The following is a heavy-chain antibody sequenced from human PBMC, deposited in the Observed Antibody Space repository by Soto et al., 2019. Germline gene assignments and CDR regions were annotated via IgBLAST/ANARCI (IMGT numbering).Heavy chain of an antibody. CDR2: ISYSGTT. J-gene: IGHJ5*02. CDR1: GGSISSSNYY. V-gene: IGHV4-39*01. Sequence: SETLSLTCTVSGGSISSSNYYWGWIRQPPGKGLQWIGSISYSGTTFYNPSLKSRVTISVDTSKNQFSLKLNSVTPDDTAVYYCVRLIGNSWLDTWGQGTLVTVSS. CDR3: VRLIGNSWLDT.